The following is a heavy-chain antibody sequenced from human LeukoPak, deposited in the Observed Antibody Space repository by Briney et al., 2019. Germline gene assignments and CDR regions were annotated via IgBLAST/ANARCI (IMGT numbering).Heavy chain of an antibody. V-gene: IGHV3-23*01. J-gene: IGHJ4*02. CDR2: ISGSGGST. Sequence: GGSLRLSCAASGFTFSSYAMTWVRQAPGKGLEWVSIISGSGGSTYYADSVKGRFTISRDNSKSTLYLQMNSLGAEDTAVYYCVKSSGGSYDILTGYYHFDYWGQGTLVTVSS. CDR3: VKSSGGSYDILTGYYHFDY. D-gene: IGHD3-9*01. CDR1: GFTFSSYA.